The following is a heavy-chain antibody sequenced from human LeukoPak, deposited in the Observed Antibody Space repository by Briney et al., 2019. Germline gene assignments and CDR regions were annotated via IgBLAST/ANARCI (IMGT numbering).Heavy chain of an antibody. CDR1: GFTFSSYG. CDR3: ARARSGYATYFDY. D-gene: IGHD3-22*01. J-gene: IGHJ4*02. Sequence: GGSLRLSCAASGFTFSSYGMHWVRQAPGKGLEWVAVISYDGSNKYYADSVKGRFTISRDNSKNTLYLQMNSLRAEDTAVYYCARARSGYATYFDYWGQGTLVTVSS. CDR2: ISYDGSNK. V-gene: IGHV3-30*03.